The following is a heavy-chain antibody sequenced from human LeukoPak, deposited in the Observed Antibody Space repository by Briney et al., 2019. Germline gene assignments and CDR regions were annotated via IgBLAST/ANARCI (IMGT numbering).Heavy chain of an antibody. V-gene: IGHV3-9*01. CDR1: GFTFSSYW. J-gene: IGHJ3*02. Sequence: GGSLRLSCAASGFTFSSYWMHWVRQAPGKGLEWVSGISWNSGSIGYADSVKGRFTISRDNAKNSLYLQMNSLRAEDTALYYCAKAPEGAAAATGAFDIWGQGTMVTVSS. CDR2: ISWNSGSI. D-gene: IGHD6-13*01. CDR3: AKAPEGAAAATGAFDI.